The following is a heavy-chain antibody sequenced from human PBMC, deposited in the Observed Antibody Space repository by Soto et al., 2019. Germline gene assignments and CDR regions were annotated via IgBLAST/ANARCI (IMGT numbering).Heavy chain of an antibody. V-gene: IGHV3-7*05. D-gene: IGHD3-10*01. CDR2: IKQDGSEK. CDR1: GFTFSSYW. J-gene: IGHJ6*02. Sequence: GGSLRLSCAASGFTFSSYWMSWVRQAPGKGLERVANIKQDGSEKYYVESVKGRFTISRDNAKNSLYLQMNSLRAEDTAEYYCVRDPSLYYGSGSYFVFYGMDVWGQGTTVTVSS. CDR3: VRDPSLYYGSGSYFVFYGMDV.